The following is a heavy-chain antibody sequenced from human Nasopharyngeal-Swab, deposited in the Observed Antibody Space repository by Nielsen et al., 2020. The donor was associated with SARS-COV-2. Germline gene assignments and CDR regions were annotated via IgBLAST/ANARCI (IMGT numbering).Heavy chain of an antibody. D-gene: IGHD6-19*01. CDR3: ARDSSPDYYYYYMDV. J-gene: IGHJ6*03. V-gene: IGHV1-69*13. CDR2: IIPIFGTA. Sequence: SVKVSCKASGYTFTSYGISWVRQAPGQGLEWMGGIIPIFGTANYAQKFQGRVTITADESTSTAYMELSSLRSEDTAVYYCARDSSPDYYYYYMDVWGKGTTVTVSS. CDR1: GYTFTSYG.